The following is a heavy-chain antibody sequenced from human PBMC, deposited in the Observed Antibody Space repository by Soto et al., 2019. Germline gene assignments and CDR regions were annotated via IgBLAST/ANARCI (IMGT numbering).Heavy chain of an antibody. CDR1: GGSISSGCYS. CDR2: IYYSGNT. CDR3: VRKESGYNPFDW. V-gene: IGHV4-30-2*01. D-gene: IGHD5-12*01. J-gene: IGHJ4*02. Sequence: PSETLSLTYAVSGGSISSGCYSWSWIRQPPGKGLEWIGYIYYSGNTYYNPSLKSRVTMSVDTSKNQFSLKLSSVTAVDTAMYYCVRKESGYNPFDWWGQGTLVTVSS.